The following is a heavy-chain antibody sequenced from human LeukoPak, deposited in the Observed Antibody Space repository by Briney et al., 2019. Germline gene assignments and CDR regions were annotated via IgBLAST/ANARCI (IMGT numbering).Heavy chain of an antibody. CDR3: ARDRAGSFDY. D-gene: IGHD1-26*01. J-gene: IGHJ4*02. Sequence: GWSLRLSCAASGFTFSSYSMNWVRQAPGKGLEWVSSISSSSSYIYYSDSVKGRFTISRDNAKNSLYLQMNSLRAEDTAVYYCARDRAGSFDYWGQGTLVTVSS. CDR2: ISSSSSYI. CDR1: GFTFSSYS. V-gene: IGHV3-21*01.